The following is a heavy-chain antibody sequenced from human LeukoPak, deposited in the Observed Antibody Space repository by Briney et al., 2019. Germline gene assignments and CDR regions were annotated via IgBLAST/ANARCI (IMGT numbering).Heavy chain of an antibody. CDR1: GYTFTSYG. CDR2: ISAYNGNT. Sequence: ASVKVSCKASGYTFTSYGISWVRQAPGQGLEWMGWISAYNGNTNYAQKLQGRVTMTTDTSTSTAYMELRSLRSDDTAVYYCARVNVPGGYCSSTSCYWGSWFDPWGQGTLVTVSS. V-gene: IGHV1-18*01. D-gene: IGHD2-2*01. CDR3: ARVNVPGGYCSSTSCYWGSWFDP. J-gene: IGHJ5*02.